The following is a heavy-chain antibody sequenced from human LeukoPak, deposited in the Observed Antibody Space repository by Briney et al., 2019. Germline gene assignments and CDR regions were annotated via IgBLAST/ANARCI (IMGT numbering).Heavy chain of an antibody. D-gene: IGHD2-21*02. Sequence: SETLSLTCTVSGGSISSRSYYWGWIRQPPGKGLEWIGNMYYSGSTYYNPALKSRVTISVDTSKNQFSLKLTSMTAADTAVYFCARQADCGGGCHPHLDYGGQGALVTVSS. CDR3: ARQADCGGGCHPHLDY. CDR2: MYYSGST. V-gene: IGHV4-39*01. J-gene: IGHJ4*02. CDR1: GGSISSRSYY.